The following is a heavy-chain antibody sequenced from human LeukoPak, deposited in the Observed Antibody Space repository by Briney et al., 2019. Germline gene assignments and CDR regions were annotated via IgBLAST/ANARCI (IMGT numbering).Heavy chain of an antibody. CDR1: GYSFTDYY. CDR2: INPNSGGT. Sequence: ASVKVSCKTSGYSFTDYYMHWVRQAPGQGLEWMGWINPNSGGTNFAQRFQDRVTMTRDMSISTAYMELSRLRSDDTAGYYCARGGGPPHPQPENWVDPWGQGTLVTGSS. CDR3: ARGGGPPHPQPENWVDP. J-gene: IGHJ5*02. V-gene: IGHV1-2*02. D-gene: IGHD1-14*01.